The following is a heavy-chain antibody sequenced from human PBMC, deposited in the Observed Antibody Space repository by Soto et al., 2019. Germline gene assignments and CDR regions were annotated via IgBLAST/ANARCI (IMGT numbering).Heavy chain of an antibody. J-gene: IGHJ6*02. Sequence: QVQLQQWGAGLLKPSETLSLTCAVYGGSFSGYHWSWIRQSPGKGLEWIGEINHRGSTNYNPSLKSRVTISVDTSKSQFSLKLSSVTAADTAVYYCAGGRGVRGTIITTYYYCGMDVWGQGTTVTVSS. V-gene: IGHV4-34*01. D-gene: IGHD3-10*01. CDR2: INHRGST. CDR3: AGGRGVRGTIITTYYYCGMDV. CDR1: GGSFSGYH.